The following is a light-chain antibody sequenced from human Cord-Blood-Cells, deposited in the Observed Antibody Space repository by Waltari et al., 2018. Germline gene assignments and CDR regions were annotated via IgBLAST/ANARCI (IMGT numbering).Light chain of an antibody. CDR2: GAS. J-gene: IGKJ1*01. CDR3: QQYNNLPT. V-gene: IGKV3-15*01. Sequence: EIVMTQSPATLSVSPGERATLSCRASQSVSSNLAWYQQKPGQAPRLLIYGASTRATGIPARFSCSGSGTEFTLTISSLQSEDFAVYYCQQYNNLPTVGQGTKVEIK. CDR1: QSVSSN.